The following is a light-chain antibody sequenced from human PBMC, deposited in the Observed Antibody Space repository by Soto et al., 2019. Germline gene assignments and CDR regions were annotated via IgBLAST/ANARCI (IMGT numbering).Light chain of an antibody. CDR2: SAS. V-gene: IGKV3-15*01. J-gene: IGKJ4*01. CDR3: QQYNNWPPLT. CDR1: QSVSSN. Sequence: EIVMTQSPATLSVSPGARATLSCRASQSVSSNLAWYQQNPGQAPRLLIYSASTRATGIPARFSGSGSGTEFTLTISSLQSEDFAVYYCQQYNNWPPLTFGGGTKVEIK.